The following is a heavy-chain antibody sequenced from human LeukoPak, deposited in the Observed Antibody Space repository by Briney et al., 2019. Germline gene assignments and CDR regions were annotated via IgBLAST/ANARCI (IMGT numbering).Heavy chain of an antibody. J-gene: IGHJ6*03. V-gene: IGHV7-4-1*02. CDR3: ARAGMPFYYYYMDV. Sequence: WASVKVSCKASGYTFSSYVMNWVRQAPGQGLEWMGWINTNTGNPTYAQGFTGRFVFSLDTSVSTAFLQISSLKAEDTAVYYCARAGMPFYYYYMDVWGKGTTVTVSS. D-gene: IGHD2-2*01. CDR1: GYTFSSYV. CDR2: INTNTGNP.